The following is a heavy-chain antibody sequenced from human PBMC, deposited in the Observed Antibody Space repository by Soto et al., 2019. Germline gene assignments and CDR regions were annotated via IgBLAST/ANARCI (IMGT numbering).Heavy chain of an antibody. CDR2: INPSGGST. J-gene: IGHJ4*02. CDR3: ARVYSSGWGSFDY. V-gene: IGHV1-46*03. Sequence: GASVKVSCKASGYTFTSYYMHWMRQAPGQGLEWMGIINPSGGSTSYAQKFQGRVTMTRDTSTSTVYMEPSSLRSEDTAVYYCARVYSSGWGSFDYWGQGTLVTVSS. D-gene: IGHD6-19*01. CDR1: GYTFTSYY.